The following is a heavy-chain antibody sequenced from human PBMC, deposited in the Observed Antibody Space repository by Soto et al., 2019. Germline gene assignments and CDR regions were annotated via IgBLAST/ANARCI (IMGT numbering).Heavy chain of an antibody. CDR3: ARRGYGSRWPNVYMDV. J-gene: IGHJ6*03. CDR1: GFTLGNYE. CDR2: ISNNGAHT. Sequence: EAQLVESGGGWVQPGGSLGLSWAASGFTLGNYEMHWFRQAPGKGLEYVSGISNNGAHTDYAKSVKGRFTISRDNSENTLYLQMGSLRAEDMALYYCARRGYGSRWPNVYMDVWGKGTTVTVSS. D-gene: IGHD6-13*01. V-gene: IGHV3-64*01.